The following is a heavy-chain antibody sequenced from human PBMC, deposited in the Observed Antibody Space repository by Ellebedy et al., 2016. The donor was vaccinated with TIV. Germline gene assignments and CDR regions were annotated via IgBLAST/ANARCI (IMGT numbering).Heavy chain of an antibody. D-gene: IGHD3-10*01. J-gene: IGHJ6*02. Sequence: MPSETLSLTCAVYGMSFTGYYWTWIRQSPGMGLEWIGEINHTGSTKYNPALESPVTMSVDTSKNQFSLRLTSVTAADTAVYLCAKMKARGRGVIRYFHYGMDVWGPGTPVIVSS. CDR1: GMSFTGYY. V-gene: IGHV4-34*01. CDR2: INHTGST. CDR3: AKMKARGRGVIRYFHYGMDV.